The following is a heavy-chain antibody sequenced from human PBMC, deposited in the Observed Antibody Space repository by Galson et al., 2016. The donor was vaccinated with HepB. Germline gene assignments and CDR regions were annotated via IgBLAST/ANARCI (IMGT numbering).Heavy chain of an antibody. D-gene: IGHD3-9*01. Sequence: SVKVSCKAFAYTFINYYMHWVRQAPGQGLEWMGIINPGGGSTGYAPKFQGRVTMTSDTSTSTVYMELNSLRYEDTAVYYCARFGDLLTGYHSFGDLRGSFDLWGRGTLVSVSS. CDR2: INPGGGST. CDR3: ARFGDLLTGYHSFGDLRGSFDL. J-gene: IGHJ2*01. CDR1: AYTFINYY. V-gene: IGHV1-46*01.